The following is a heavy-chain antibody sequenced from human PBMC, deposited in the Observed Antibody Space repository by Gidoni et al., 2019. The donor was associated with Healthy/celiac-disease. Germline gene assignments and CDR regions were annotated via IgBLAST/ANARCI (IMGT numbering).Heavy chain of an antibody. J-gene: IGHJ6*02. Sequence: QVQLQESGPGLVKPSEPLSLTCTVFGGSVSSGSYYWSWIRPPPGKGLEWIGYLDSGGSTNYNPSLKSRVTISVDTSKNQFSLKLSSVTAADTAVYYCARGSIVVVAAAMDYYYGMDVWGQGTTVTVSS. CDR2: LDSGGST. V-gene: IGHV4-61*01. D-gene: IGHD2-2*01. CDR1: GGSVSSGSYY. CDR3: ARGSIVVVAAAMDYYYGMDV.